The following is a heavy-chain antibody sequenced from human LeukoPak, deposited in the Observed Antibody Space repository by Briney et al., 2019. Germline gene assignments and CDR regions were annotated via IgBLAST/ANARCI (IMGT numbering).Heavy chain of an antibody. CDR3: ARGRGLLWFGEFNDY. CDR2: IYYSGST. V-gene: IGHV4-39*07. Sequence: PSETLSLTCTVSGGSISSSSYYWGWIRQPPGKGLEWIGSIYYSGSTYYNPSLKSRVTISVDTSKNQFSLKLSSVTAADTAVYYCARGRGLLWFGEFNDYWGQGTLVTVSS. J-gene: IGHJ4*02. CDR1: GGSISSSSYY. D-gene: IGHD3-10*01.